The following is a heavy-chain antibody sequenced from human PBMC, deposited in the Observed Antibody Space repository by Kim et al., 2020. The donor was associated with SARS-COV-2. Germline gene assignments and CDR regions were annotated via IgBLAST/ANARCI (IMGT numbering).Heavy chain of an antibody. CDR1: GNTFRRYS. V-gene: IGHV1-69*04. D-gene: IGHD3-10*01. CDR2: VVPILDRT. J-gene: IGHJ4*02. Sequence: SVKVSCRASGNTFRRYSISWVRQAPGQGLEWMGRVVPILDRTDYAENFQGRVTITADRSSSTAYLEMSSLRSEDTAVYYCARDLGTTVWGVYDYWGQGTLVTVSS. CDR3: ARDLGTTVWGVYDY.